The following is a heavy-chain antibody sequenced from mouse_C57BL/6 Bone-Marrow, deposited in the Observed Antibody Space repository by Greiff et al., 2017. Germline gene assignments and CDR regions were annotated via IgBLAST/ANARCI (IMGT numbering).Heavy chain of an antibody. CDR3: ARSGPLGRSSDD. V-gene: IGHV1-55*01. Sequence: QVQLQQPGAELVKPGASVKMSCKASGYTFTSYWITWVKQRPGQGLEWIGDIYPTSGRTNYNEKFKSKAILTVDTSSNTAYMQLSSLTSEDSAVFYCARSGPLGRSSDDWGQGTTLTVFS. CDR1: GYTFTSYW. J-gene: IGHJ2*01. D-gene: IGHD4-1*01. CDR2: IYPTSGRT.